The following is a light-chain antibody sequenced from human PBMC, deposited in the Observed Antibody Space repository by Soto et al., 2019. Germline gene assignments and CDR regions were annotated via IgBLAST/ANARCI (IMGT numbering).Light chain of an antibody. Sequence: DIVMTQSPLSLPVTLGQPASISCRSSQSLAYSDENTSLNWFQQRPGQSPRRLIYEVSNWDSGVRDRISGSGSGTDFTLKISGVEAEDVGVYYCMQGTHWREFTFGPGTKVDIK. V-gene: IGKV2D-30*01. CDR2: EVS. CDR1: QSLAYSDENTS. J-gene: IGKJ3*01. CDR3: MQGTHWREFT.